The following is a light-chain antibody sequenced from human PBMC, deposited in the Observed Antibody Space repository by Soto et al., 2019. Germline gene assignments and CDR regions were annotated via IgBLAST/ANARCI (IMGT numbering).Light chain of an antibody. J-gene: IGKJ1*01. CDR1: QSIGTW. Sequence: DIQMTQSPSTLSASVGDGVTITCRASQSIGTWLAWYQQKPGKAPKVLIYDVSTLKSGVPSRFSGSASATEFTLSISSLQPDDFATYYCQQYKSYWTFGQGTKVEI. CDR3: QQYKSYWT. V-gene: IGKV1-5*01. CDR2: DVS.